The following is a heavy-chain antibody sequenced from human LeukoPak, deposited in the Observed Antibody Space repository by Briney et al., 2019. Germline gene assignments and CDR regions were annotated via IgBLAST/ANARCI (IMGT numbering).Heavy chain of an antibody. CDR3: AHGLTYYAMDV. D-gene: IGHD3-16*01. V-gene: IGHV1-2*02. Sequence: GASVKVSCKASGYTFTGYYMHWVRLAPGQGLEWMGWINPNSGGTNYAQKLQGRVTMTTDTSTSTAYMELRSLRSDDTAVYYCAHGLTYYAMDVWGQGTTVTVSS. CDR2: INPNSGGT. CDR1: GYTFTGYY. J-gene: IGHJ6*02.